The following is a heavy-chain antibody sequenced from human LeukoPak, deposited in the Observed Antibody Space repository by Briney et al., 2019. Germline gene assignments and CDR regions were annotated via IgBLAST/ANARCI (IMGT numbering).Heavy chain of an antibody. CDR3: ARSPTGSSSQYYFDY. D-gene: IGHD7-27*01. V-gene: IGHV4-34*01. Sequence: SETLSLTCAVYGGSFSGYYWSWIRQPPGKGLERIGEINHSGSTNYNPSLKSRVTISVDTSKNQFSLKLSSVTAADTAVYYCARSPTGSSSQYYFDYWGQGTLVTVSS. CDR2: INHSGST. CDR1: GGSFSGYY. J-gene: IGHJ4*02.